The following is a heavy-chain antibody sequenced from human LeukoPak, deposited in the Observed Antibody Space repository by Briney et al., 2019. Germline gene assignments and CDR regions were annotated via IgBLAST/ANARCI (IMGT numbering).Heavy chain of an antibody. Sequence: SVKVSCKASGGTFSSYAISWVRQAPGPGLEWMGGIIPIFGTANYAQKFQGRVTITADKSTSTAYMELSSLRFEDTAVYYCAREADGSNAFDIWGQGTMVTVSS. J-gene: IGHJ3*02. D-gene: IGHD4-23*01. CDR2: IIPIFGTA. CDR1: GGTFSSYA. V-gene: IGHV1-69*06. CDR3: AREADGSNAFDI.